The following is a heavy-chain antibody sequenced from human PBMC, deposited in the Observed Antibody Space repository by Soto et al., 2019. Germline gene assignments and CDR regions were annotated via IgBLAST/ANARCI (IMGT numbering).Heavy chain of an antibody. D-gene: IGHD4-17*01. CDR3: ARGSYGDYVDY. CDR1: GFAFSTYA. V-gene: IGHV3-30-3*01. Sequence: GGSLRLSCAASGFAFSTYALHWVRQAPGKGLEWVAVVSDDGGNKYYADSVKGRFTISRDNPKNTLYLQVYSLRVEDTAVYYCARGSYGDYVDYWGQGILVTVSS. CDR2: VSDDGGNK. J-gene: IGHJ4*02.